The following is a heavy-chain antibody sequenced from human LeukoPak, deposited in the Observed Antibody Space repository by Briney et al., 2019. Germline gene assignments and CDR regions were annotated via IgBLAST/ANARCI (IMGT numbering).Heavy chain of an antibody. CDR3: AGDPNGGYCSGGSCPPGY. CDR2: IKQDGSEK. Sequence: GGSLRLSCAASGFTFSSYRMSWVRQAPGKGLEWVANIKQDGSEKYYVDSVKGRFTISRDNAKNSLYLQMNSLRAEDTAVYYCAGDPNGGYCSGGSCPPGYWGQGTLVTVSS. J-gene: IGHJ4*02. V-gene: IGHV3-7*03. D-gene: IGHD2-15*01. CDR1: GFTFSSYR.